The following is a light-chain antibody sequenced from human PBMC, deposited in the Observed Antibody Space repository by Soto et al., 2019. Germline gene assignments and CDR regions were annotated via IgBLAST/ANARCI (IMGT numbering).Light chain of an antibody. Sequence: EIVVTQSPGTLSLSPGERVTLSCRASQSFSSGYLAWYQQKPGQTPRLLIYGASIRATGIPDRCSGSGSGTDFTLTISRLEPEDFAVYYCQQYGSSITFGHGTRLEIK. CDR1: QSFSSGY. CDR2: GAS. V-gene: IGKV3-20*01. J-gene: IGKJ5*01. CDR3: QQYGSSIT.